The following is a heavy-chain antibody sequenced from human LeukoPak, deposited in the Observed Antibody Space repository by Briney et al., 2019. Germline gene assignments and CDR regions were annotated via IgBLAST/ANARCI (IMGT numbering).Heavy chain of an antibody. CDR3: AKDLSYCSGGTCYTSRYYGMDV. V-gene: IGHV3-23*01. D-gene: IGHD2-15*01. Sequence: PGGSLRLSCTASGFTFSSFAMSWVRLAPGKGLEWVSIISGSGGNTNYADSVKGRFTISRDNSNNTLYLQMNSLRAEDTAVYYCAKDLSYCSGGTCYTSRYYGMDVWGQGTTVTVSS. CDR1: GFTFSSFA. CDR2: ISGSGGNT. J-gene: IGHJ6*02.